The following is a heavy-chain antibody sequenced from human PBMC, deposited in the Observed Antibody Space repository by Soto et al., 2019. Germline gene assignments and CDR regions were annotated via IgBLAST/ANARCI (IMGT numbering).Heavy chain of an antibody. V-gene: IGHV4-59*01. CDR1: GGSISSNY. D-gene: IGHD4-4*01. Sequence: SETLSLTCTVSGGSISSNYWTWIRQPPGKGLEWIGYVYNSGSTNYNPSLKSRVSISLDTSNYQFSLKLSSVTAADTAVYYCARDGDGRMTTNPYYYNGMDVWGPGTTVTVSS. CDR2: VYNSGST. CDR3: ARDGDGRMTTNPYYYNGMDV. J-gene: IGHJ6*02.